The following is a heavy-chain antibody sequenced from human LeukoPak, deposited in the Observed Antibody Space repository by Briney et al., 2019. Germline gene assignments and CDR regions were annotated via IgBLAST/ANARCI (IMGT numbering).Heavy chain of an antibody. CDR1: AFTFSSYA. CDR3: ARDYAGLGAFDI. Sequence: PGGSLRLSCAASAFTFSSYAIHWGRQAPGNGLEWVAFISFDGSNKYYADSVKGRFTISRDNSKNTLYLQMNSLRAEDTAVYYCARDYAGLGAFDIWGQGTMVTVSS. J-gene: IGHJ3*02. V-gene: IGHV3-30-3*01. CDR2: ISFDGSNK. D-gene: IGHD3-10*01.